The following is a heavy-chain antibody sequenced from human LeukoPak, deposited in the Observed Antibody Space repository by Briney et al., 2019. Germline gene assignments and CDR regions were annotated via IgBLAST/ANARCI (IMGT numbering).Heavy chain of an antibody. J-gene: IGHJ3*02. CDR1: GYTFTGCY. CDR3: AREGGSRWEHNAFDI. CDR2: INPNSGGT. V-gene: IGHV1-2*02. D-gene: IGHD1-26*01. Sequence: ASVTLSCKASGYTFTGCYMHWVRKAPGQGLGWMGWINPNSGGTNYAQKFQGRVTITRETSISTAYMELSRLRSDDTAVYYCAREGGSRWEHNAFDIWGQGTMVTVSS.